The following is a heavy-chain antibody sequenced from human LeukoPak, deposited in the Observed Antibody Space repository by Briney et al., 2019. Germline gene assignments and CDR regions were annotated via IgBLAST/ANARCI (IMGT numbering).Heavy chain of an antibody. V-gene: IGHV4-34*01. CDR3: ARGAQTVGYFYASSGYLDY. CDR2: INHSGST. J-gene: IGHJ4*02. CDR1: GGSFSGYY. Sequence: KASETLSLTCAVYGGSFSGYYWSWIRQPPGKGLEWIGEINHSGSTNYNPSLKSRVTISVDTSKNQFSLKLSSVTAADTAVYYCARGAQTVGYFYASSGYLDYWGQGTLVTVSS. D-gene: IGHD3-22*01.